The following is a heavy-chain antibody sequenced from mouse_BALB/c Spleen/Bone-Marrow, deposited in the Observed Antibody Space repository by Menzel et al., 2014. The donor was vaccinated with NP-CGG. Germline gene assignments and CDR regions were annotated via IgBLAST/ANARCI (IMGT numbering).Heavy chain of an antibody. CDR2: ISSGGGST. CDR1: GFAFSSYD. Sequence: EVKLMESGGGLVKPGGSLKLSCAASGFAFSSYDMSWVRQTPEKRLEWVAYISSGGGSTYYPDTVKGRFTISRDNAKNTLYLQMSSLKSEDTAMYYCARPLYYYGSSPFYAMVYWGQGTSVTVFS. D-gene: IGHD1-1*01. V-gene: IGHV5-12-1*01. J-gene: IGHJ4*01. CDR3: ARPLYYYGSSPFYAMVY.